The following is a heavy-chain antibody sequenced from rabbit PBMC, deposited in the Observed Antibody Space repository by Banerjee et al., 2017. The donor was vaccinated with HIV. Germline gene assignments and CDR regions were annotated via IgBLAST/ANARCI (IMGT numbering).Heavy chain of an antibody. CDR3: ARGAYAGYDYPYFDL. J-gene: IGHJ4*01. CDR1: GNAFSSFSW. V-gene: IGHV1S40*01. Sequence: QSLEESGGDLVKPGASLTLTCTASGNAFSSFSWICWVRQAPGKGLEWIACIYAGGGSTYYASWAKGRFTISKTSSTTVTLQMTSLTAADTATYFCARGAYAGYDYPYFDLWGQGTLVTV. CDR2: IYAGGGST. D-gene: IGHD6-1*01.